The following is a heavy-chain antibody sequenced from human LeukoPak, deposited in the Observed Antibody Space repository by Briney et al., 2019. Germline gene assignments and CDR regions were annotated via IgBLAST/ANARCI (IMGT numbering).Heavy chain of an antibody. Sequence: GGSLRLSCAASGFTVSSNYMSWVRQAPGKGLEWVSVIYSGGSTYYADSVKGRFTISRDNSKNTLYLQMNSLRAEDTAVYYCASSSSSPLIDYWGQGTLVTVYS. CDR3: ASSSSSPLIDY. D-gene: IGHD6-6*01. CDR2: IYSGGST. V-gene: IGHV3-53*01. CDR1: GFTVSSNY. J-gene: IGHJ4*02.